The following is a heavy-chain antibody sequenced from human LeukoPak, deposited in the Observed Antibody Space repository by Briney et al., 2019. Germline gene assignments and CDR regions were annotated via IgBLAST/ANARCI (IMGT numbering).Heavy chain of an antibody. CDR3: ARVDYGDYVPYDY. Sequence: ASVKVSCKASGYTFTSYDINWVRQATGQGLEWMGWMNPNSGNTNYAQKLQGRVTMTTDTSTSTAYMELRSLRSDDTAVYYCARVDYGDYVPYDYWGQGTLVTVSS. V-gene: IGHV1-18*01. D-gene: IGHD4-17*01. J-gene: IGHJ4*02. CDR2: MNPNSGNT. CDR1: GYTFTSYD.